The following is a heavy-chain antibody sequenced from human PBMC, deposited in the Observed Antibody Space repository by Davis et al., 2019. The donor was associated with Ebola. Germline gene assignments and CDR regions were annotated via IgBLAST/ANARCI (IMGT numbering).Heavy chain of an antibody. J-gene: IGHJ4*02. CDR1: GFTFSSYG. V-gene: IGHV3-33*01. CDR3: ARADGNLFDY. D-gene: IGHD1-14*01. Sequence: GESLKISCAASGFTFSSYGMHWVRQAPGKGLEWVAVIWYDGSNKYYADSVKGRFTISRDNSKNTLYLQMNSLRAEDTALYYCARADGNLFDYWGQGTLVTVSS. CDR2: IWYDGSNK.